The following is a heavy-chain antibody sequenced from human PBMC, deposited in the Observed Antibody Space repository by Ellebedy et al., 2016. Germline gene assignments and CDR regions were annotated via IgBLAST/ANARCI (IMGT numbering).Heavy chain of an antibody. CDR3: ARQSTDGPYTKIYYFFMDV. Sequence: GSLRLXXTVYGASLTGGAYYWGWIRQPPGKGLEWIGSIYYSGSTYYTGDTYYSPSLRSRVTISVDTSKNQFSLRLNSVTAEDTAIYYCARQSTDGPYTKIYYFFMDVWGKGTLVTASS. V-gene: IGHV4-39*01. CDR2: IYYSGST. J-gene: IGHJ6*03. D-gene: IGHD3-16*01. CDR1: GASLTGGAYY.